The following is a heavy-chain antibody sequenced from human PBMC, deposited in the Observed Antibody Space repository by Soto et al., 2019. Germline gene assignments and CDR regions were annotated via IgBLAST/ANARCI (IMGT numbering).Heavy chain of an antibody. J-gene: IGHJ4*02. CDR1: GGSISSNNW. V-gene: IGHV4-4*02. CDR2: IFHSGST. Sequence: SETLSLSCAVSGGSISSNNWWSWVRQPPGKGLEWIGEIFHSGSTHYSPSLKSRVTISVDKSKKYFSLNLTSVTAADTAVYYCARVYSGSYSDSWGQGTLVTVSS. D-gene: IGHD1-26*01. CDR3: ARVYSGSYSDS.